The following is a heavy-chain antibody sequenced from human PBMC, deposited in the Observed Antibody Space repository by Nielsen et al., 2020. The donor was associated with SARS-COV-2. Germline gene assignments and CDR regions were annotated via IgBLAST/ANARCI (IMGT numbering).Heavy chain of an antibody. Sequence: GESLKISCAASGFSVRSNFMTWVRQAPGKGLEWVSVIYRAGSTYYADSVKGRFTISIDSSQKTLYLQMNSLRVEDTAVYYCASVRFNNAPSWGQGTQVTVSS. V-gene: IGHV3-53*01. D-gene: IGHD1/OR15-1a*01. CDR3: ASVRFNNAPS. J-gene: IGHJ5*02. CDR2: IYRAGST. CDR1: GFSVRSNF.